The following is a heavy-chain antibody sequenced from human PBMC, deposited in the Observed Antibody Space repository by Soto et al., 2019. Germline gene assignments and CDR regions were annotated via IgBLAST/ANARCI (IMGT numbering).Heavy chain of an antibody. CDR2: ISAYNGNT. CDR1: GYTFTSYG. J-gene: IGHJ6*02. D-gene: IGHD4-4*01. CDR3: ARGGVTTIPYYYYGMDV. Sequence: QVQLVQSGAEVKKPGASVKVSCKASGYTFTSYGISWVRQAPGQGLEWMGWISAYNGNTNYAQKLQGRVTMTTDTPTSPAYMELRSLRSDDTAVYYCARGGVTTIPYYYYGMDVWGQGTTVTVSS. V-gene: IGHV1-18*01.